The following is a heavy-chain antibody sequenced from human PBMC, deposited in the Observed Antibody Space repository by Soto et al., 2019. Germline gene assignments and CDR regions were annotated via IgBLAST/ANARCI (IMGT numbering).Heavy chain of an antibody. V-gene: IGHV4-59*08. J-gene: IGHJ4*02. Sequence: PSETLSLTCTVSGGSISSYYWSWIRQPPGKGLEWIGYIYYSGSPNYNSSLTSRVTISVNTSKNQLSLTLSSVTAAATAVYYCARPYGSCFDSGGRGTRVTVSS. CDR1: GGSISSYY. D-gene: IGHD3-10*01. CDR3: ARPYGSCFDS. CDR2: IYYSGSP.